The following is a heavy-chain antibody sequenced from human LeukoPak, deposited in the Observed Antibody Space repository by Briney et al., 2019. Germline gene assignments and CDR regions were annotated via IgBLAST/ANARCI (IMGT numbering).Heavy chain of an antibody. CDR1: GGSISSYY. D-gene: IGHD3-3*01. J-gene: IGHJ4*02. CDR3: AHHYDFWSGYIDY. V-gene: IGHV4-59*01. Sequence: PSETLSLTCTVSGGSISSYYWSWIRQPPGKGLAWIGYIYYSGSTNYNPSLKSRVTISVDTSKNQFSLKLSSVTAADTAVYYCAHHYDFWSGYIDYWGQGTLVTVSS. CDR2: IYYSGST.